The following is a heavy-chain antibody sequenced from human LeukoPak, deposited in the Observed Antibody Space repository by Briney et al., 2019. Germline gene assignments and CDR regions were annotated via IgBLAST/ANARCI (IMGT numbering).Heavy chain of an antibody. CDR2: ISSSSSTI. D-gene: IGHD1-1*01. V-gene: IGHV3-48*01. Sequence: PGGSLRLSCAASGFTFSSYSMNWVRQAPGKGLEWVSYISSSSSTIYYTDSVKGRFTISRDNAENSLYLQMNSLRAEDTAVYYCARDLDSVAFFWGQGTLVTVSS. J-gene: IGHJ4*02. CDR3: ARDLDSVAFF. CDR1: GFTFSSYS.